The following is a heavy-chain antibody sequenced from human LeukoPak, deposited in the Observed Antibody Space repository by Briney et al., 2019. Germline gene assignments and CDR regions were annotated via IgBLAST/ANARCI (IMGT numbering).Heavy chain of an antibody. CDR3: ARDRVDSSGYYYYYGIDV. D-gene: IGHD3-22*01. CDR2: LYTSGST. CDR1: GGSISTYF. Sequence: KASETLSLTCTVSGGSISTYFWSWIRRPAGKGLEWIGRLYTSGSTNYNPSLKSRLTMSADTSKNQFSLNLRSVTAADTAIYYCARDRVDSSGYYYYYGIDVWGQGTAVTVSS. V-gene: IGHV4-4*07. J-gene: IGHJ6*02.